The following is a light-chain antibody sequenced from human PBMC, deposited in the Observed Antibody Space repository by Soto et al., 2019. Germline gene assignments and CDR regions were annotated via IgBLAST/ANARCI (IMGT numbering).Light chain of an antibody. CDR3: QQFNSYPHT. CDR2: DAS. J-gene: IGKJ3*01. Sequence: AIQLTQSPNSMSASVGDRVTINCRASQGISSALAWYQQKPGKAPKLLIYDASSLESGVPSRFSGSGSGTDFTLTISSLQPEDFATYYCQQFNSYPHTFGPGTKVDIK. CDR1: QGISSA. V-gene: IGKV1-13*02.